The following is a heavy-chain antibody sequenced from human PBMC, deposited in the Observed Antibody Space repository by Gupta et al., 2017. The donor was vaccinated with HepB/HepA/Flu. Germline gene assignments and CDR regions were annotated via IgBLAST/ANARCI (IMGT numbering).Heavy chain of an antibody. Sequence: QLQLQESGPGLVKPSETLSLTCTVSGGSISSSSYYWGWIRQPPGKGLEWIGSIYYSGSTYYNPSLKSRVTISVDTSKNQFSLKLSSVTAADTAVYYCARQDCSGGSCAWFDPWGQGTLVTVPS. CDR1: GGSISSSSYY. CDR2: IYYSGST. CDR3: ARQDCSGGSCAWFDP. V-gene: IGHV4-39*01. D-gene: IGHD2-15*01. J-gene: IGHJ5*02.